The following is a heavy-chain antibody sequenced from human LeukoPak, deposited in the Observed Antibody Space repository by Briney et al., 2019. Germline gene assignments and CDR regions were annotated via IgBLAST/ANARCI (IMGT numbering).Heavy chain of an antibody. D-gene: IGHD2-21*02. Sequence: SETLSLTCTVSGGSISSSSYYWGWIRQPPGKGLEWIGNIYYSGSTKYNPSLKSRVTISVDRSKNQFSLKLSSVTAADTAVYYCARTYCGGDCRGYYYHYYMDVWGKGTTVTISS. CDR2: IYYSGST. V-gene: IGHV4-39*07. J-gene: IGHJ6*03. CDR3: ARTYCGGDCRGYYYHYYMDV. CDR1: GGSISSSSYY.